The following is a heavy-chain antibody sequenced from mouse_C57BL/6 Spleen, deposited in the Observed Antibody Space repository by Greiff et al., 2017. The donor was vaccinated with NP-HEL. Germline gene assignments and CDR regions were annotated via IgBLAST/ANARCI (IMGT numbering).Heavy chain of an antibody. CDR1: GYTFTSYW. V-gene: IGHV1-55*01. CDR2: IYPGSGST. J-gene: IGHJ3*01. CDR3: ARYYYGSRGFAY. D-gene: IGHD1-1*01. Sequence: QVHVKQPGAELVKPGASVKMSCKASGYTFTSYWITWVKQRPGQGLEWIGDIYPGSGSTNYNEKFKSKATLTVDTSSSTAYMQLSSLTSEDSAVYYCARYYYGSRGFAYWGQGTLVTVSA.